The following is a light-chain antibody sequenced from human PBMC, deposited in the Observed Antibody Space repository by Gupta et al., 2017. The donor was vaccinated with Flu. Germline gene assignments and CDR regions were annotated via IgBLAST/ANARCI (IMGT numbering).Light chain of an antibody. Sequence: VTLGTPASIYCSSSHGRGNRDGNLYLNWFQQRPGQAPRGVIYKGSHWQSGVPHNFSGSGSGTHLTVKITRVETEDVGLYYCKQCEPWPWTFGEGTRVEIK. V-gene: IGKV2D-30*01. CDR3: KQCEPWPWT. CDR2: KGS. CDR1: HGRGNRDGNLY. J-gene: IGKJ1*01.